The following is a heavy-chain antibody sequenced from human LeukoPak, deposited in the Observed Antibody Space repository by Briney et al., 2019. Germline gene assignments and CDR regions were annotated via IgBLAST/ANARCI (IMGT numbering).Heavy chain of an antibody. CDR1: GFTFSTYC. CDR3: ARAVAAADSD. V-gene: IGHV3-7*04. D-gene: IGHD6-13*01. J-gene: IGHJ4*01. Sequence: GGSLRLSCTASGFTFSTYCMRWVRQAPGKGLEWVANINQDGSKKYYVDSVKGRFTISRDNVKNSVYLQMNSLRAEDTAVYSCARAVAAADSDWGRGTLVTVSS. CDR2: INQDGSKK.